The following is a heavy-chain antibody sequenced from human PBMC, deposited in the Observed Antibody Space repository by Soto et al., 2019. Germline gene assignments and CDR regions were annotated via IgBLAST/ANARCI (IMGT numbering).Heavy chain of an antibody. Sequence: QVQLLESGPGLVKPSETLPLTCTVSGDSIGTTHSYWAWIRQSPGKGLEWIGNIHYSGSTYYMPSLRSRVTLSVDKSKNQFSLRLTSVTAEDTAVYYCARHEGNGNVWPLDYWGQGILVTVSS. CDR2: IHYSGST. D-gene: IGHD2-8*01. V-gene: IGHV4-39*01. CDR1: GDSIGTTHSY. J-gene: IGHJ4*02. CDR3: ARHEGNGNVWPLDY.